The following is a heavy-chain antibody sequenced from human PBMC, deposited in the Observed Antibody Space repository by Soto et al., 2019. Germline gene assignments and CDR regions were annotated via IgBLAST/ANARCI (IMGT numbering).Heavy chain of an antibody. CDR1: GYTFTSYG. J-gene: IGHJ6*02. CDR2: ISAYNGNT. D-gene: IGHD2-2*02. V-gene: IGHV1-18*04. Sequence: QVQLVQSGAEVKKPGASVKVSCKASGYTFTSYGISWVRQAPGQGLEWMGWISAYNGNTNYAQKLHGRATMTTDTSTSTAYMELRSLRSDDTAVYYCARDLGIVVVPAAIRDYYYGMDVWGQGTTVTVSS. CDR3: ARDLGIVVVPAAIRDYYYGMDV.